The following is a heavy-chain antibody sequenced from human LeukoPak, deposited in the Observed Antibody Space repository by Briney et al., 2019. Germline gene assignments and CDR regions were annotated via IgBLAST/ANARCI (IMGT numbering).Heavy chain of an antibody. CDR3: ARVGTGGYYYYYMDV. Sequence: SETLSLTCAVYGGSFSGYYWSWIRQPPGKGLEWIGEINHSGSTNYNPSLKSRVTISVDTSKNQFSLKLSSVTAADTAVYYCARVGTGGYYYYYMDVSGKGTTVTVSS. D-gene: IGHD2-8*02. CDR1: GGSFSGYY. J-gene: IGHJ6*03. CDR2: INHSGST. V-gene: IGHV4-34*01.